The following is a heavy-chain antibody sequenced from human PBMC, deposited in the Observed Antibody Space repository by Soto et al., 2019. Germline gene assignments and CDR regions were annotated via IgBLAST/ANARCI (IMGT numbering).Heavy chain of an antibody. Sequence: ASVKVSCKASGYTFTSYDINWVRQATGQGLEWMGWMNPKSGNTGYAQKFQGRVTMTRNTSISTAYMELSSLRSEDTAVYYCARNYIGWYDWFDPWGQGTLVTVSS. CDR3: ARNYIGWYDWFDP. CDR1: GYTFTSYD. V-gene: IGHV1-8*01. CDR2: MNPKSGNT. D-gene: IGHD6-19*01. J-gene: IGHJ5*02.